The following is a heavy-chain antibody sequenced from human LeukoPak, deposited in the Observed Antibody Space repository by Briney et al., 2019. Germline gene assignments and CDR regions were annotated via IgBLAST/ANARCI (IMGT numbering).Heavy chain of an antibody. Sequence: SETLSLTCTVSGGSISSYYWSWIRQPPGKGLEWIGYIYYSGSTNYNPSLKSRVTISVDTSKNQFSLKLSSVTAADTAVYYCARGMTTVTTADYWGQGTLVTVPS. CDR1: GGSISSYY. CDR3: ARGMTTVTTADY. CDR2: IYYSGST. D-gene: IGHD4-17*01. V-gene: IGHV4-59*01. J-gene: IGHJ4*02.